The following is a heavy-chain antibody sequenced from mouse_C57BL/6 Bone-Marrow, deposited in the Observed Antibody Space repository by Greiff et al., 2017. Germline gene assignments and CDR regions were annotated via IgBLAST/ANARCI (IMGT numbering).Heavy chain of an antibody. CDR2: IDPSDSYT. J-gene: IGHJ4*01. V-gene: IGHV1-59*01. D-gene: IGHD2-1*01. CDR1: GYTFTSYW. Sequence: QVQLQQPGAELVRPGTSVKLSCKASGYTFTSYWMHWVKQRPGQGLEWIGVIDPSDSYTNYNQKFKGKATLTVDTSSSTAYMQLSSLTSEDSAVYYCAKPGVYPAMDYWGQGTSVTVSS. CDR3: AKPGVYPAMDY.